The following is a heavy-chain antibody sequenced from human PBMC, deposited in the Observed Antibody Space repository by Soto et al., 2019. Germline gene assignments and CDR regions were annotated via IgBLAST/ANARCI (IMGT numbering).Heavy chain of an antibody. CDR3: ARASSVYGMDV. V-gene: IGHV3-21*01. J-gene: IGHJ6*02. CDR1: GFTFSSYS. Sequence: GGSLRLSCAASGFTFSSYSMNWVRQAPGKGLEWVSSISSSSYIYYADSVKGRFTISRDNAKNSLYLQMNSLRAEDTAVYYCARASSVYGMDVWGQGTTVTVSS. D-gene: IGHD6-13*01. CDR2: ISSSSYI.